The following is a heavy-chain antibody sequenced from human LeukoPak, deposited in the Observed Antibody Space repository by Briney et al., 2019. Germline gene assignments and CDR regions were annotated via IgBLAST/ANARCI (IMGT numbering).Heavy chain of an antibody. CDR2: IYPGGSDT. D-gene: IGHD3/OR15-3a*01. CDR1: GYSSTSYW. J-gene: IGHJ3*02. V-gene: IGHV5-51*01. CDR3: ARHGTGPSGVMAAFDI. Sequence: GESLKISCKASGYSSTSYWIGWVRQMPGKGLGWMGIIYPGGSDTRVTPSLQGRVTIAAEKSISTPYLQWSSLRASDTAMYYCARHGTGPSGVMAAFDIWGQGTIVTVSS.